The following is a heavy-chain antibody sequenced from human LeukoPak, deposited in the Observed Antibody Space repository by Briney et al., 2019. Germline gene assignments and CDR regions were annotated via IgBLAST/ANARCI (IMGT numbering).Heavy chain of an antibody. CDR1: GYTFTSYD. V-gene: IGHV1-69*05. CDR2: IILIFVTA. J-gene: IGHJ4*02. CDR3: ASSGYSYGYEYYFDY. Sequence: SVKVSPKPSGYTFTSYDINWVRPAPGQGLEWLGGIILIFVTANYAQKFQGRVTITTDESTSTAYMELSSLRSEDTAVYCCASSGYSYGYEYYFDYGGQGTLVTVSS. D-gene: IGHD5-18*01.